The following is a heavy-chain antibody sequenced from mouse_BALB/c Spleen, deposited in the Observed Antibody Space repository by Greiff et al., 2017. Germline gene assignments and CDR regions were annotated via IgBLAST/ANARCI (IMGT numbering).Heavy chain of an antibody. D-gene: IGHD2-3*01. V-gene: IGHV1-69*01. CDR3: AREGLLRGGLDY. Sequence: QVQLQQPGAELVMPGASVKMSCKASGYTFTDYWMHWVKQRPGQGLEWIGAIDTSDSYTSYNQKFKGKATLTVDESSSTAYMQLSSLTSEDSAVYYCAREGLLRGGLDYWGQGTTLTVSS. CDR1: GYTFTDYW. CDR2: IDTSDSYT. J-gene: IGHJ2*01.